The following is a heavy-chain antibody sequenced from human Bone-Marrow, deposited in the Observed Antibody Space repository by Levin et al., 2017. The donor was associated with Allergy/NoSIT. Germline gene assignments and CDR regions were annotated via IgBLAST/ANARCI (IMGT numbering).Heavy chain of an antibody. D-gene: IGHD3-3*01. J-gene: IGHJ4*02. Sequence: LSLTCAASGFTFSSYAMSWVRPAPGKGLEWVSAISGSGGSTYYADSVKGRFTISRDNSKNTLYLQMNSLRAEDTAVYYCAKGPLYDFWSGPYFDYWGQGTLVTVSS. V-gene: IGHV3-23*01. CDR2: ISGSGGST. CDR1: GFTFSSYA. CDR3: AKGPLYDFWSGPYFDY.